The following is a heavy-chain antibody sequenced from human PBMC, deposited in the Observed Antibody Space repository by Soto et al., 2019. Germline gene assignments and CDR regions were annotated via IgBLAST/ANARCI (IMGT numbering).Heavy chain of an antibody. CDR2: IYYSGST. CDR1: GRYSSSGVCY. V-gene: IGHV4-31*03. J-gene: IGHJ4*02. CDR3: ARGINYYDSSGYYYFDY. Sequence: PSETLSLSCTVSGRYSSSGVCYWSWIRQHPGKGLEWIGYIYYSGSTYYNPSLKSRVTISVDTSKNQFSLKLSSVTAADTAVYYCARGINYYDSSGYYYFDYWGQGTLVTVSS. D-gene: IGHD3-22*01.